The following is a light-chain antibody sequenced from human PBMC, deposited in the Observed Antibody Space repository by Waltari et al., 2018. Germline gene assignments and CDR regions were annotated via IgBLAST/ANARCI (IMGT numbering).Light chain of an antibody. CDR3: QHYVSLPAT. CDR1: QCVSRT. CDR2: GAS. V-gene: IGKV3-20*01. J-gene: IGKJ1*01. Sequence: EIVLTQSPGTLSLSPGERATLSCRTSQCVSRTLAWYQQKPGQAPRLLIYGASTRATGIPERFSGGGSGTDFSLTISRLEAEDFAVYYCQHYVSLPATFGQGTKVEIK.